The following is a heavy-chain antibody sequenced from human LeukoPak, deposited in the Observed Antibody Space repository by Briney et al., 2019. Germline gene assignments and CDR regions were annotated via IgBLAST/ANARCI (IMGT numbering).Heavy chain of an antibody. CDR1: GGSISSSNW. CDR2: IYHSGST. J-gene: IGHJ4*02. CDR3: ARGYDSSGYYLPFDY. V-gene: IGHV4-4*02. Sequence: SGTLSLTCAVSGGSISSSNWWSWVRQPPGKGLEWIGEIYHSGSTNYNPSLKSRVTISVDKSKNQFSLKLSSVTAADTAVYYCARGYDSSGYYLPFDYWGQGTLVTVSS. D-gene: IGHD3-22*01.